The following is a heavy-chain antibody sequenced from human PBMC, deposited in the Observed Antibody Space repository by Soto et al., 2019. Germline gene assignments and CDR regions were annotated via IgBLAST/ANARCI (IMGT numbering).Heavy chain of an antibody. Sequence: PVGSLRLSCAASGFTFSNAWMSWVRQAPGKGLEWVGRIKSKTDGGTTDYAAPVKGRFTISRDDSKNTLYLQMNSLKTEDTAVYYCWEWLPLLYGMDVWGQGTTVTVS. J-gene: IGHJ6*02. CDR1: GFTFSNAW. D-gene: IGHD3-3*01. CDR2: IKSKTDGGTT. CDR3: WEWLPLLYGMDV. V-gene: IGHV3-15*01.